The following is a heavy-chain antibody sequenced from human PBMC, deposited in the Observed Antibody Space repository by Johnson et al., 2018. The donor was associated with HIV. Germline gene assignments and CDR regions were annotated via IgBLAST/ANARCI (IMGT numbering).Heavy chain of an antibody. J-gene: IGHJ3*02. CDR2: ISYDGSNK. Sequence: QVQLVESGGNLVQPGRSLRLSCAASGFTFDDYAMHWVRQAPCKGLEWVAVISYDGSNKYHADSVKGRFTISRDNSKNTLYLQMNSLRAEDTAVYYCAKDRGSALAQLPIFPSAFDIWGQGTMVTVSS. V-gene: IGHV3-30*18. CDR1: GFTFDDYA. D-gene: IGHD6-6*01. CDR3: AKDRGSALAQLPIFPSAFDI.